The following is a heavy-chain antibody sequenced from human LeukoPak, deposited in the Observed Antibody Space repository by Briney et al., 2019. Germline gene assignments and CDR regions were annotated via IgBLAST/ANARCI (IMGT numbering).Heavy chain of an antibody. CDR1: GGSIRSSCSN. V-gene: IGHV4-39*07. Sequence: SETLSLTCTVSGGSIRSSCSNWGWIRQPPGKGLEWIGSIYYSGSTYYNPSRKSRVTISVATSKNQFSLKLSSVTAADTAVHYCARAPYYWGQGTLVTVSS. J-gene: IGHJ4*02. CDR3: ARAPYY. CDR2: IYYSGST.